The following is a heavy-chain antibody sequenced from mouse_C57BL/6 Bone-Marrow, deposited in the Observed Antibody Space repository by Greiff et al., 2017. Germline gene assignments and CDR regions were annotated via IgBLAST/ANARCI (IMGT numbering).Heavy chain of an antibody. CDR3: ARHLGYAMDY. D-gene: IGHD4-1*01. Sequence: EVKLMESGGGLVQPGGSLKLSCAASGFTFSDYGMAWVRQAPGKGPEWVAFISNLAYSIYYADTVTGRFTISRENAKNTLYLEMSSLRSEDTAMYYCARHLGYAMDYWGQGTSVTVSS. CDR1: GFTFSDYG. V-gene: IGHV5-15*01. CDR2: ISNLAYSI. J-gene: IGHJ4*01.